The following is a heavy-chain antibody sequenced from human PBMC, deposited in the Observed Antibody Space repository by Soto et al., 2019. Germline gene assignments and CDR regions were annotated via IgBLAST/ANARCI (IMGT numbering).Heavy chain of an antibody. CDR1: GGSISSGGYY. CDR2: IYYSGST. D-gene: IGHD3-10*01. J-gene: IGHJ4*02. Sequence: TLSLTCTVSGGSISSGGYYWSWIRQHPGKGLEWIGYIYYSGSTYYNPSLKSRVTISVDTSKNQFSLKLSSVTAADTAVYYCARVSITMVRGEDYWGQGTLVTVSS. V-gene: IGHV4-31*03. CDR3: ARVSITMVRGEDY.